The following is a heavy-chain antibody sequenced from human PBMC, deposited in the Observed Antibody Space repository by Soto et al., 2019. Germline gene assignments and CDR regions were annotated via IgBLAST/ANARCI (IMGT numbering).Heavy chain of an antibody. Sequence: GGLRPSCAASGFTFSNYAMNWARRAPGKGLEWVSTIGGSGAPTYYADSVKGRFTISRDNSRNTLYLQMNSLRAEDTAIYYCAKQGRDPATFLYYYGMDVWGQGTPVTVSS. CDR3: AKQGRDPATFLYYYGMDV. CDR2: IGGSGAPT. J-gene: IGHJ6*02. D-gene: IGHD3-16*01. V-gene: IGHV3-23*01. CDR1: GFTFSNYA.